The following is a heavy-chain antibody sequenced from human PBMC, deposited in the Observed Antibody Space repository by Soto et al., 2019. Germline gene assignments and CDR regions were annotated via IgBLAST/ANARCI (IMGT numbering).Heavy chain of an antibody. D-gene: IGHD5-18*01. CDR2: MNPGSGDT. CDR3: ARMESFGSLNWFDP. Sequence: QVQLVQSGAEVKKPGASVKVSCKASGYTFTNNDVSWVRQATGQGLEWMGWMNPGSGDTWYAQKFQGRVTMTRDISIATAYMELNSLTSEDTAIYYCARMESFGSLNWFDPWGQGTLVTVSS. J-gene: IGHJ5*02. V-gene: IGHV1-8*02. CDR1: GYTFTNND.